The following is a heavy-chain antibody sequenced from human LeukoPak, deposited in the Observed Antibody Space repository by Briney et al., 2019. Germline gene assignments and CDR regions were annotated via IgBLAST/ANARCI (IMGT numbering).Heavy chain of an antibody. J-gene: IGHJ4*02. D-gene: IGHD4-23*01. Sequence: SETLPLTSTVSGGSINSYYWGWFRHPAGKGLEWIERIYSSGCTNYKPSLKSRVSMSVDTSKNQFSLKLTSVTAAGTALYYCARGGKATVVTMWGQGSLVTVCS. V-gene: IGHV4-4*07. CDR2: IYSSGCT. CDR3: ARGGKATVVTM. CDR1: GGSINSYY.